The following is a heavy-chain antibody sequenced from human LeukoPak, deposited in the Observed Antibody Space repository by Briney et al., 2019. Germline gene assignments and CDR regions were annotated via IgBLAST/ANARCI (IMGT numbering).Heavy chain of an antibody. V-gene: IGHV4-4*07. CDR3: AREPSSGWYGPYYFDY. CDR1: GGSISSYY. CDR2: IYISGST. Sequence: SETLSLTSTVSGGSISSYYWSWIRQPAGKGLEWIGRIYISGSTNYNPSLKSRVTMSVDTSKNQFSLKLSSVTAADTAVYYCAREPSSGWYGPYYFDYWGQGTLVTVSS. J-gene: IGHJ4*02. D-gene: IGHD6-19*01.